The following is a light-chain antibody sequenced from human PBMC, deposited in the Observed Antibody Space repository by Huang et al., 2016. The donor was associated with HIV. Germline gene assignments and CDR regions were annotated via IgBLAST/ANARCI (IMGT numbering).Light chain of an antibody. J-gene: IGKJ2*01. CDR3: QQSFSVPHT. CDR2: SGS. Sequence: DIQMTQSPTALSASVGDRVSISCRASQSIISYLNWYQQKPGKAPKLLIYSGSTLQSGVPSRFSGSGSGTDFSLTISSLQPEDFATYFCQQSFSVPHTFGQGTKLEIK. V-gene: IGKV1-39*01. CDR1: QSIISY.